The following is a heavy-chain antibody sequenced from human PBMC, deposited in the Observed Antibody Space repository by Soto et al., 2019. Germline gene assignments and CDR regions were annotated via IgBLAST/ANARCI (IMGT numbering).Heavy chain of an antibody. V-gene: IGHV3-30-3*01. J-gene: IGHJ6*02. D-gene: IGHD5-18*01. CDR3: VRVGWGYSYGNGMDG. CDR2: IKHDGSEI. Sequence: GGSLRLSCLASGFGFSGYSMHWVRQAPGKGLDWVAVIKHDGSEIYYADSVKGRFTISKDDSKNTLHLQMNALRVDDTALYYCVRVGWGYSYGNGMDGWGQGTTVTVSS. CDR1: GFGFSGYS.